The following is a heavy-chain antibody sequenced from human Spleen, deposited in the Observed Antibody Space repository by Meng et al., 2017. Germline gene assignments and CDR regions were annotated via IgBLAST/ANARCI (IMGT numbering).Heavy chain of an antibody. J-gene: IGHJ4*02. Sequence: EVQVVESGGGLVQPGGSLRLSCAASGFSLSSFWMHWVRQAPGKGLVWVSRMNEDGSTISHAGSVRGRFTISRDSASNTLYLQMNSLRAEDTAVYYCVKDFGGNSDYWGQGTLVTVSS. V-gene: IGHV3-74*01. CDR3: VKDFGGNSDY. D-gene: IGHD4-23*01. CDR2: MNEDGSTI. CDR1: GFSLSSFW.